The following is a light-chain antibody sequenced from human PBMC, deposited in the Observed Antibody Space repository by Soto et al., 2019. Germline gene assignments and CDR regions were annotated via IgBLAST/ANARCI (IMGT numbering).Light chain of an antibody. J-gene: IGKJ5*01. CDR3: QHYGSSLSIT. CDR2: GAS. V-gene: IGKV3-20*01. CDR1: QSVSSNY. Sequence: EIALTQSPGTLSLSPGERATLSCRASQSVSSNYLAWYQQKPGQAPRLLIYGASSRATGIPDRFSGSGSGTDFTLTISRLEPEDFAVYFCQHYGSSLSITFGQGTRLEIK.